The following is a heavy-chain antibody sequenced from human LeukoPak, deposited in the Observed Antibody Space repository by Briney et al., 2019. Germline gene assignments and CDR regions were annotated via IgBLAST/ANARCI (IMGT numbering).Heavy chain of an antibody. CDR1: GYSFTTYW. CDR3: ARQTSLVTSYDY. D-gene: IGHD2-21*02. Sequence: GESLKISCKGSGYSFTTYWIGWVRQMPGKGLEWMGIIYPGDSDTRYSPSFQGQVAISADKSISTAYLQWSTLKASDTAMYYCARQTSLVTSYDYWGQGTLVTVSS. CDR2: IYPGDSDT. J-gene: IGHJ4*02. V-gene: IGHV5-51*01.